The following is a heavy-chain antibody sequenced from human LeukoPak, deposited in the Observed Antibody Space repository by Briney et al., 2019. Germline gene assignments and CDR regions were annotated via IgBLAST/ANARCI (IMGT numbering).Heavy chain of an antibody. J-gene: IGHJ4*02. D-gene: IGHD2-15*01. Sequence: PSETLSLTCTVSGGSFTYTSHYWGSIRQPPGKGLEWIRSIYYTGSSYYNPSIKSRVTISVDTSKNQFSLKLRSVTAADTAVYYCARDCSGGSCFSGPFEYWGQGTLVTVSS. CDR2: IYYTGSS. CDR3: ARDCSGGSCFSGPFEY. V-gene: IGHV4-39*02. CDR1: GGSFTYTSHY.